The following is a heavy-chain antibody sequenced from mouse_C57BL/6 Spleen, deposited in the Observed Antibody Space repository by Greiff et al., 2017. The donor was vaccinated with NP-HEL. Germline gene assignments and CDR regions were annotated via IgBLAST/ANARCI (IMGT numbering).Heavy chain of an antibody. V-gene: IGHV1-64*01. CDR3: ARNYGNYEYFDV. J-gene: IGHJ1*03. Sequence: QVHVKQPGAELVKPGASVKLSCKASGYTFTSYWMHWVKQRPGQGLEWIGMIHPNSGSTNYNEKFKSKATLTVDKSSSTAYMQLSSLTSEDSAVYYCARNYGNYEYFDVWGTGTTVTVSS. CDR1: GYTFTSYW. D-gene: IGHD2-1*01. CDR2: IHPNSGST.